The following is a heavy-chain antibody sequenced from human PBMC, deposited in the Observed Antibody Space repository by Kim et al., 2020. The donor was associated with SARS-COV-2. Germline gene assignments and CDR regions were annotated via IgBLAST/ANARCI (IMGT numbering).Heavy chain of an antibody. D-gene: IGHD6-13*01. CDR1: GGTFSSYT. J-gene: IGHJ4*02. Sequence: SVKVSCKASGGTFSSYTISWVRQAPGQGLEWMGRIIPILGIANYAQKFQGRVTITADKSTSTAYMELSSLRSEDTAVYYCAGYSSSQSWYFDYWGQGTLVTVSS. CDR2: IIPILGIA. V-gene: IGHV1-69*02. CDR3: AGYSSSQSWYFDY.